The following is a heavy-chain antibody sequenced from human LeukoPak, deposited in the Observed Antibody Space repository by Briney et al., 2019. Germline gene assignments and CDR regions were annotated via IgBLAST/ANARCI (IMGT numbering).Heavy chain of an antibody. Sequence: GGSLRLSCAASGFTFSSYCMHWVRQAPGKGLVWVSRINSDGTGTNYADSVKGRFTISRDNAKNTLYLQMNSLRAEDTAVYYCASVTVLGKRNAFDNWGRGTMVTVSS. CDR3: ASVTVLGKRNAFDN. J-gene: IGHJ3*02. CDR1: GFTFSSYC. CDR2: INSDGTGT. V-gene: IGHV3-74*01. D-gene: IGHD7-27*01.